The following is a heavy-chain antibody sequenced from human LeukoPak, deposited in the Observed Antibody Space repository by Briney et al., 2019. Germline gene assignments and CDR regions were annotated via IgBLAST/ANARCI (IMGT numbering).Heavy chain of an antibody. D-gene: IGHD2-15*01. J-gene: IGHJ4*02. CDR1: GFTFSDHY. V-gene: IGHV3-72*01. CDR3: ARYSHGLDS. CDR2: SRNKAKSYTT. Sequence: GGSLRLSCAASGFTFSDHYMDWVRQAPGKGLEWVGRSRNKAKSYTTDYVAPVKGRFTVSRDNSKNSLYLQMDSLKAEDTAVYYCARYSHGLDSWGQGTLVTVSS.